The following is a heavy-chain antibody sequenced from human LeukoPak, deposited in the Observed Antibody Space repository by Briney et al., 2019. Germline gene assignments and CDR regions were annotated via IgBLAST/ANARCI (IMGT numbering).Heavy chain of an antibody. CDR1: GGTFSSYA. CDR2: IIPIFGTA. V-gene: IGHV1-69*05. CDR3: AREGGYSYGSLGY. J-gene: IGHJ4*02. Sequence: SVKVSCKASGGTFSSYAISWVRQAPGQGLELMGRIIPIFGTANYAQKFQGRVTITTDESTSTAYMELSSLRSEDTAVYYCAREGGYSYGSLGYWGQGTQVTVSS. D-gene: IGHD5-18*01.